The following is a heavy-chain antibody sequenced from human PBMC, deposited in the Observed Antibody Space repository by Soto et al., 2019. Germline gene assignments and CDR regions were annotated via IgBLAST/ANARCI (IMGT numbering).Heavy chain of an antibody. Sequence: QVQVVQSGAEVKKPGSSVKVSCKASGGTFGSYTVNWVRQAPGQGLEWMGRIIPIVGTINYSQKFHGRVTITADTSTSTAYMELTSLRSEGTAVSFCACGYSSSSELWGQGTLVTVSS. V-gene: IGHV1-69*08. CDR3: ACGYSSSSEL. CDR1: GGTFGSYT. D-gene: IGHD6-6*01. CDR2: IIPIVGTI. J-gene: IGHJ4*02.